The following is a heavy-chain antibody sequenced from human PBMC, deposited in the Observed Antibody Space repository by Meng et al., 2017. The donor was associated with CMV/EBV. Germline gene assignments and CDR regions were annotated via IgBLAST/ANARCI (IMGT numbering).Heavy chain of an antibody. CDR3: AKEYYYGSGSDAIYYYGMDV. V-gene: IGHV3-30*02. D-gene: IGHD3-10*01. J-gene: IGHJ6*02. CDR2: IRYDGSNK. Sequence: GGSLRLSCAASGFTFSSYGMHWVRQAPGKGLEWVAFIRYDGSNKYYADSVMGRFTISRDNSKNSLYLQMNSLRAEDTAVYYCAKEYYYGSGSDAIYYYGMDVWGQGTTVTVSS. CDR1: GFTFSSYG.